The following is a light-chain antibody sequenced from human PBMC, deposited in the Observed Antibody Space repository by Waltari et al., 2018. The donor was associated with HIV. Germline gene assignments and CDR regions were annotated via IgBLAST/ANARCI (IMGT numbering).Light chain of an antibody. Sequence: QSALTQPASVSGSPGQSITISCPGTSSDIGRHHYVSWYQQHPGTTPEPMVCEVGNRPSAVSNRVSGSKSDNSASLTISGLQPEDEADYYCGSYTTSSTPYVFGTGTKVTVL. CDR3: GSYTTSSTPYV. CDR1: SSDIGRHHY. V-gene: IGLV2-14*01. J-gene: IGLJ1*01. CDR2: EVG.